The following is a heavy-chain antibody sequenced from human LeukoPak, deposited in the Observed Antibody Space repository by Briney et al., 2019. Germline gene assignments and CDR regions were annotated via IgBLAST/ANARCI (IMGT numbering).Heavy chain of an antibody. V-gene: IGHV1-8*01. Sequence: GASVKVSCKASGYTFSNSDINWVRQATGQGLEWMGWMNPNRGNTGYAQKFQGRVTMTRNTSISTAYMELSSLRSEDTAVYYCARDYLDSGRGYYYMDVWGKGTTVTVS. CDR1: GYTFSNSD. D-gene: IGHD3-10*01. CDR2: MNPNRGNT. CDR3: ARDYLDSGRGYYYMDV. J-gene: IGHJ6*03.